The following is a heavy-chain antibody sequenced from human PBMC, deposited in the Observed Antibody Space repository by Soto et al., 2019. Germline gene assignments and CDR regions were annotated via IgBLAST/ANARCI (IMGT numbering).Heavy chain of an antibody. J-gene: IGHJ4*02. CDR1: GFTFGSYS. D-gene: IGHD3-10*02. V-gene: IGHV3-21*01. Sequence: EVQLVESGGGLVKPGGSLRLSCAASGFTFGSYSMIWVRQAPGKGLEWVSSISTTSTYIYYADSVKGRFTISRDNAKNSLYLLMHSLRAEDTAVYYCEREGSLYNDYVSNCADYWGQGTLVTVSS. CDR3: EREGSLYNDYVSNCADY. CDR2: ISTTSTYI.